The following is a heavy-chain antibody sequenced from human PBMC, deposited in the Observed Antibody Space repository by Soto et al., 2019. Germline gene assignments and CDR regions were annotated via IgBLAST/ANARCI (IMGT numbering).Heavy chain of an antibody. Sequence: QITLKESGPTLVKPTQTLTLTCTFSGFSLSTSGVGVGWIRQPPGKALEWLALIYWDDDKRYSPSLKSRLTITKDTSKNQVVLTMTNMDPVDTATYYCAHRLGYCSGGSCWPKYNRFDPWGQGTLVTVSS. V-gene: IGHV2-5*02. CDR2: IYWDDDK. D-gene: IGHD2-15*01. CDR3: AHRLGYCSGGSCWPKYNRFDP. CDR1: GFSLSTSGVG. J-gene: IGHJ5*02.